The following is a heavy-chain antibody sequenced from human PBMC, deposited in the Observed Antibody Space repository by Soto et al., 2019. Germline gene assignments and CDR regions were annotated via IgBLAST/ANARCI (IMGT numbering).Heavy chain of an antibody. CDR1: GGSISSYY. CDR3: ARQVGVVYYYYYMDV. D-gene: IGHD3-3*01. J-gene: IGHJ6*03. CDR2: IYYSGST. V-gene: IGHV4-59*08. Sequence: SETLSLTCTVSGGSISSYYWSWIRQPPGKGLEWIGYIYYSGSTNYNPSLKSRVTISVDTSKNQFSLKLSSVTAADTAVYYCARQVGVVYYYYYMDVWGKGTTVTVSS.